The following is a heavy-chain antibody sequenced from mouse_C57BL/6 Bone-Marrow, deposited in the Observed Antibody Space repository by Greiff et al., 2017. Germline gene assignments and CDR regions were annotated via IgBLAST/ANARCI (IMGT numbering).Heavy chain of an antibody. CDR1: GYSFTSYY. Sequence: VKLMESGPELVKPGASVKISCKASGYSFTSYYIHWVKQRPGQGLEWIGWIYPGSGNTKYNEKFKGKATLTADTSSSTAYMQLSSLTSEDSAVYYCAREPPVLITTVDWYFDVWGTGTTVTVSS. CDR3: AREPPVLITTVDWYFDV. J-gene: IGHJ1*03. CDR2: IYPGSGNT. V-gene: IGHV1-66*01. D-gene: IGHD1-1*01.